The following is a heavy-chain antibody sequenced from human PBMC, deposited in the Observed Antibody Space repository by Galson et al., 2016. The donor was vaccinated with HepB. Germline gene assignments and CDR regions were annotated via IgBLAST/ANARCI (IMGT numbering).Heavy chain of an antibody. J-gene: IGHJ3*02. Sequence: FGTASGLNFDIDSMNWVRQAPGKGLEWIAYITSDSSNIQYADSVQGRFTISRDHVEKSVYLQMNSLKVEDPAVYFCARDRDYAFDIWGQGTIVTVSS. CDR2: ITSDSSNI. D-gene: IGHD5-24*01. V-gene: IGHV3-48*01. CDR3: ARDRDYAFDI. CDR1: GLNFDIDS.